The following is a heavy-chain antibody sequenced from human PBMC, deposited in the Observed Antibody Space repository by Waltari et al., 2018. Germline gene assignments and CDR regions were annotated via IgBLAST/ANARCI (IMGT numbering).Heavy chain of an antibody. CDR3: ARGLGGSYYGHVAFDI. CDR1: GFTFSSYW. V-gene: IGHV3-7*01. CDR2: IKQAGREK. J-gene: IGHJ3*02. D-gene: IGHD1-26*01. Sequence: EVQLVESGGGLVQPGGSLRLSCAASGFTFSSYWMSWFRQAPGKGLEWVANIKQAGREKYYVDSVKGRFTIARDNAKKSLYLQMNSLRAEDTAVYYCARGLGGSYYGHVAFDIWGKGTMVTVSS.